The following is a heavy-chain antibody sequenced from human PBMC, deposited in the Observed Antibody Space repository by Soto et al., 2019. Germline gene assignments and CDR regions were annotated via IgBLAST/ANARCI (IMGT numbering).Heavy chain of an antibody. V-gene: IGHV3-15*01. J-gene: IGHJ6*03. CDR3: TTGAPYDFWSGYLLHQCYYYYYMDV. Sequence: EVQLVESGGGLVKPRGSLSVSCAASGFSFSNAWMSWVRQAPGNGLECVGRIKSKTDGGTTDYAAPVKGRFTISRDDSKNTLYLQMNSLKTEDTAVYYSTTGAPYDFWSGYLLHQCYYYYYMDVWGKGTTVTVSS. CDR2: IKSKTDGGTT. D-gene: IGHD3-3*01. CDR1: GFSFSNAW.